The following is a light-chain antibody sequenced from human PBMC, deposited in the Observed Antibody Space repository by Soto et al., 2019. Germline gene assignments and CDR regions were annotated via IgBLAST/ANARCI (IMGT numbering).Light chain of an antibody. CDR3: QQSYTNPYT. CDR1: QSISNY. Sequence: DIQMTQSPSSLSASVGDRVTITCRASQSISNYLNWYQQKPGKAPKLLIYAASSLQSGVPSGFNGSGSGTDFTLTISSLQPEDFATYYCQQSYTNPYTFGQGTKLEIK. CDR2: AAS. J-gene: IGKJ2*01. V-gene: IGKV1-39*01.